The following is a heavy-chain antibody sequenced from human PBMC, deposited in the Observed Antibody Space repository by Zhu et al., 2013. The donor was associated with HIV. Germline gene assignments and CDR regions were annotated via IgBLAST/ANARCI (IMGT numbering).Heavy chain of an antibody. J-gene: IGHJ6*02. D-gene: IGHD3-10*01. CDR1: GYTFTSYD. CDR2: MNPNSGNT. Sequence: QVQLVQSGAEVKKPGASVKVSCKASGYTFTSYDINWVRQATGQGLEWMGWMNPNSGNTGYAQKFQGRVTMTRNTSISTAYMELSSLRSEDTAVYYCARAPPERELMATIKFRNYYYYYGMDVWGQGPRSPSP. V-gene: IGHV1-8*01. CDR3: ARAPPERELMATIKFRNYYYYYGMDV.